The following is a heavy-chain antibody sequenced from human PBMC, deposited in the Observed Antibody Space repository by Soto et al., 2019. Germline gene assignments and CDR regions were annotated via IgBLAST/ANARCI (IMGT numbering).Heavy chain of an antibody. D-gene: IGHD5-12*01. CDR3: ARDQGGYGTFDD. V-gene: IGHV1-18*04. Sequence: QVQLVQSGPEVKKPEAAVKVSCETSGYTFTSSGINWVRQAPGQGPEWMGWIRGHNGVTNFAQNFQDRVALTIDSSTTTAYMEVSSLSFADTAIYYCARDQGGYGTFDDWGQGPLVTFSS. CDR1: GYTFTSSG. CDR2: IRGHNGVT. J-gene: IGHJ4*02.